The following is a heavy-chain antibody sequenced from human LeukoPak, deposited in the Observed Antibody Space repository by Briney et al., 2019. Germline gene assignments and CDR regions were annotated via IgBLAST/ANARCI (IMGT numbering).Heavy chain of an antibody. J-gene: IGHJ5*02. CDR1: GGSISSYY. V-gene: IGHV4-59*01. Sequence: SETLSLTCTVSGGSISSYYWSWIRQPPGKGLEWIGDIYYSGSTNYNPSLKSRVTISVDTSKNQFSLKLSSVTAADTAVYYCARATPYYDFWSGYYKGSWFDPWGQGTLVTVSS. CDR3: ARATPYYDFWSGYYKGSWFDP. CDR2: IYYSGST. D-gene: IGHD3-3*01.